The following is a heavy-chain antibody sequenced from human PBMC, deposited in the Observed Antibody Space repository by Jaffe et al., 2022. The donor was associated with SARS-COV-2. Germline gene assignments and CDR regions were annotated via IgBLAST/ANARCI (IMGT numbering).Heavy chain of an antibody. CDR2: INHSGST. D-gene: IGHD6-19*01. CDR1: GGSFSGYY. CDR3: ARGPPRKWLLKAVAVARFDP. V-gene: IGHV4-34*01. J-gene: IGHJ5*02. Sequence: QVQLQQWGAGLLKPSETLSLTCAVYGGSFSGYYWSWIRQPPGKGLEWIGEINHSGSTNYNPSLKSRVTISVDTSKNQFSLKLSSVTAADTAVYYCARGPPRKWLLKAVAVARFDPWGQGTLVTVSS.